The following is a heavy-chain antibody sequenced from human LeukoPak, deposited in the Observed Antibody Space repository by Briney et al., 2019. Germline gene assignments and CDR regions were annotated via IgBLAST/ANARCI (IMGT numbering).Heavy chain of an antibody. D-gene: IGHD3-10*01. V-gene: IGHV4-34*01. CDR2: GDNRGGT. J-gene: IGHJ4*02. Sequence: SETLSLTCAVYGGSLIGYYWSWNRQPPGKGLEWIGEGDNRGGTKYNPSLKSRVTISIDTSKNQFSLNLSSVTAADTAVYYCARATSSMIRGAPFDSWGQGILVTVSS. CDR1: GGSLIGYY. CDR3: ARATSSMIRGAPFDS.